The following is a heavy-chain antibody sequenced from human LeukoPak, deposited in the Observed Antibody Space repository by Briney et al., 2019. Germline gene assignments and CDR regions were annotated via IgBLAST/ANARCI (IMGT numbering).Heavy chain of an antibody. J-gene: IGHJ4*02. CDR2: ISRSSSTI. Sequence: PGGSLRLSCAASGFTFSSYSMNWVRQAPGKGLECVSYISRSSSTIYYADSVKGRFTISRDNAKNSLYLQMHSLRAADTAVYYCARDFWEPVEDFDSWGQGTLVTVSS. CDR1: GFTFSSYS. V-gene: IGHV3-48*01. CDR3: ARDFWEPVEDFDS. D-gene: IGHD3-3*01.